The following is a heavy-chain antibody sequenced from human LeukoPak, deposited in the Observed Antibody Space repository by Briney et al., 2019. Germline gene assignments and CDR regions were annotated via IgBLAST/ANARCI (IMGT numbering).Heavy chain of an antibody. J-gene: IGHJ4*02. D-gene: IGHD3-9*01. Sequence: GGSLRLSCAASGFXFNKYWMHWVRQAPGKGLVWVSRIKRDGSTADYADSVKGRFTISRDNAKNTLYLQMDSLRPEDTAVYYCGRDADWLPFDYWGQGTLVTVSS. CDR2: IKRDGSTA. V-gene: IGHV3-74*01. CDR1: GFXFNKYW. CDR3: GRDADWLPFDY.